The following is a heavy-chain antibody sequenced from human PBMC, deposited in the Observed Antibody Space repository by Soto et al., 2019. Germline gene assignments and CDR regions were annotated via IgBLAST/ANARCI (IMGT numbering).Heavy chain of an antibody. CDR1: GFTFSSYW. CDR3: ARGGVIVVGLDV. J-gene: IGHJ6*02. V-gene: IGHV3-74*01. Sequence: GGSLRLSCAGAGFTFSSYWMHRVRQAPGKGLEWVSRIKTDGTITGYADSVKGRFTISRDNAKNTLYLQMNSLRAEVTAVYYCARGGVIVVGLDVWGQGTTVTVSS. CDR2: IKTDGTIT. D-gene: IGHD3-22*01.